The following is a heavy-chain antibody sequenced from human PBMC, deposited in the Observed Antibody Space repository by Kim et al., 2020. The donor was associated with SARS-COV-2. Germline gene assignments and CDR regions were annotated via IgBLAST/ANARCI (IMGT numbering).Heavy chain of an antibody. D-gene: IGHD3-10*01. CDR3: ARLEQLLWPRGDGIDP. CDR2: MSYSGST. J-gene: IGHJ5*02. V-gene: IGHV4-59*08. CDR1: GASISTYY. Sequence: SETLSLTCIVSGASISTYYWSWIRQPPGKGLEWIGYMSYSGSTNYNPSLKSRVTISLDTSKNQFSLRLSSVTAADTAVYYCARLEQLLWPRGDGIDPWGPGTLVTVSS.